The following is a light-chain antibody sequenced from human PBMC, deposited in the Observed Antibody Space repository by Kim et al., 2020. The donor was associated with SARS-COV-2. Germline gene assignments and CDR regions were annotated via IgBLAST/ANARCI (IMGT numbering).Light chain of an antibody. CDR1: SLRSYY. V-gene: IGLV3-19*01. CDR3: NSRDSSGNFWV. Sequence: ALGQTVRITCQGDSLRSYYAIWYQQKPGQAPLLVIYGKNNRPSGIPDRFSGSSSGNTASLTITGAQAEDEADYYCNSRDSSGNFWVFGGGTQLTVL. CDR2: GKN. J-gene: IGLJ3*02.